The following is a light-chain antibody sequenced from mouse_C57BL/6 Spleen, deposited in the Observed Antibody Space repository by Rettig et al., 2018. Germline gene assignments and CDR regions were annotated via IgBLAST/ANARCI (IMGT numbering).Light chain of an antibody. CDR3: QQWSSFPFT. CDR1: SSVNY. CDR2: DTS. J-gene: IGKJ2*01. Sequence: QIVLTQSPAIMSASPGEKVTMTCSASSSVNYMYWYQQRPGSSPRLLIYDTSNLASGVPARFSGSGSGTSYSLTISRMEAEDAATYYCQQWSSFPFTFGGGTKLEIK. V-gene: IGKV4-55*01.